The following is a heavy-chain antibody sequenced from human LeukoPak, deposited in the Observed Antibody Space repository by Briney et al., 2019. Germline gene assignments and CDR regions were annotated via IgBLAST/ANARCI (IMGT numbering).Heavy chain of an antibody. CDR2: ISAYNGNT. Sequence: ASVKVSCKASGGTFSSYAISWVRQAPGQGLEWMGWISAYNGNTNYAQKLQGRVTMTTDTSTSTAYMELRSLRSDDTAVYYCAGPPRTAYCGGDCYYYWGQGTLVTVSS. D-gene: IGHD2-21*02. J-gene: IGHJ4*02. V-gene: IGHV1-18*01. CDR3: AGPPRTAYCGGDCYYY. CDR1: GGTFSSYA.